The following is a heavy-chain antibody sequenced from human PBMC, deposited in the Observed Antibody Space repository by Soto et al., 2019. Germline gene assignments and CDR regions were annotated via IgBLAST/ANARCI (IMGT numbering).Heavy chain of an antibody. CDR1: GFTFSSYA. CDR2: ISYDGSNK. V-gene: IGHV3-30-3*01. Sequence: QVQLVESGGGVVQPGRSLRLSCAASGFTFSSYAMHWVRQAPGKGLEWVAVISYDGSNKYYADSVKGRFTISRDNSKDTLYLQMNSMRAEDTAVYYWARDSDEAWYFDLWGRGTLVTVSS. CDR3: ARDSDEAWYFDL. J-gene: IGHJ2*01.